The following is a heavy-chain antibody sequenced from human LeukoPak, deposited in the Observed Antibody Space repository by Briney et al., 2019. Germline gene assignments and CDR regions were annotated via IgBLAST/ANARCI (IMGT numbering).Heavy chain of an antibody. V-gene: IGHV1-2*02. Sequence: ASVKVSCKCSGYTFSGTGWYLYWLRQAPGQGLECMGWIHPNNGDTAYAQKFEGRVAMTRDTSISTAYMELRSLRPADTAVYFCAGDGPAQMVHLAYWGQGTLVTVSS. CDR2: IHPNNGDT. CDR3: AGDGPAQMVHLAY. D-gene: IGHD3-10*01. CDR1: GYTFSGTGWY. J-gene: IGHJ4*02.